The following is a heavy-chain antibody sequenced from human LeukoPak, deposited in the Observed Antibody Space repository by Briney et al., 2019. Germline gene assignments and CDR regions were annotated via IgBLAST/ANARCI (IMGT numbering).Heavy chain of an antibody. CDR3: ARDDEDLWDY. CDR1: GFTFSSYS. CDR2: ISSSSSTI. D-gene: IGHD3-3*01. V-gene: IGHV3-48*01. Sequence: GGSLRLSCAASGFTFSSYSMNWVRQAPGKGLEWVSYISSSSSTIYYADSVKGRFTISRDNAKNSLYLQMNSLRAEDTAVYYCARDDEDLWDYWGQGTLVTVSS. J-gene: IGHJ4*02.